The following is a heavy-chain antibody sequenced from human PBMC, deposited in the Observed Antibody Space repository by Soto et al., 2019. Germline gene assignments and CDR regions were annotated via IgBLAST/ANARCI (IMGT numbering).Heavy chain of an antibody. CDR3: ASMGYHYGSGSYPLDY. V-gene: IGHV4-59*08. Sequence: SLLLSLNCTVVGGSIRGYYWTWIRQTQGKGLEWIGFIYNSGSTHYNPSLRSRVTISVDTSKNQFSLKLRSVTAADTAVYYCASMGYHYGSGSYPLDYWGQGTLVTVSS. J-gene: IGHJ4*02. CDR2: IYNSGST. CDR1: GGSIRGYY. D-gene: IGHD3-10*01.